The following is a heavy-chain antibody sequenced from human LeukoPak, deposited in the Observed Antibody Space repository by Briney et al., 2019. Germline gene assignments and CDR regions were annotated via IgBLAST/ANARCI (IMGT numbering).Heavy chain of an antibody. V-gene: IGHV1-69*13. CDR1: GGPFSTYV. J-gene: IGHJ4*02. D-gene: IGHD4-17*01. Sequence: SVKVSCKASGGPFSTYVITWVRQAPGQGLEWMGGINPVFGTTNYAQKFQGRATITADETTSTVYMELSSLRSEDTAIYYCATIGATTVTPFDYWGQGTLVTVSS. CDR3: ATIGATTVTPFDY. CDR2: INPVFGTT.